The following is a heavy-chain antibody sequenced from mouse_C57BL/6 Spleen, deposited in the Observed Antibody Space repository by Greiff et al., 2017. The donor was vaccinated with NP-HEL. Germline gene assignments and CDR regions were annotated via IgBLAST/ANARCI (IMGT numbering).Heavy chain of an antibody. CDR3: FITTVVADYFDY. CDR1: GYTFTSYW. J-gene: IGHJ2*01. V-gene: IGHV1-69*01. D-gene: IGHD1-1*01. CDR2: IDPSDSYT. Sequence: VQLQQPGAELVMPGASVKLSCKASGYTFTSYWMHWVKQRPGQGLEWIGEIDPSDSYTNYNQKFKGKSTLTVDKSSSTAYMQLSSLTSEDSAVYYCFITTVVADYFDYWGQGTTLTVSS.